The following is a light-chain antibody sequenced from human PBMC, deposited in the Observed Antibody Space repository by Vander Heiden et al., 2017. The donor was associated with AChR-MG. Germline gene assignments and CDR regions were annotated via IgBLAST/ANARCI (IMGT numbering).Light chain of an antibody. CDR3: MQALQTPYT. CDR2: LGS. Sequence: DIVMTQSPLSLPVTPGEPASISCRSSCIVMDTTIWIGTCRSYLGSNRASGVPDRFSGSGSGTDFTLKISRVEAEDVGVYYCMQALQTPYTFGQGTKLEIK. J-gene: IGKJ2*01. CDR1: SCIVMDTT. V-gene: IGKV2-28*01.